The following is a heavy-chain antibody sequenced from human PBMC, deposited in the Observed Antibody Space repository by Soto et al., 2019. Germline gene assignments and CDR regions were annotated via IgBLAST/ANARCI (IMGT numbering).Heavy chain of an antibody. CDR2: ISSSSSTI. V-gene: IGHV3-48*02. J-gene: IGHJ4*02. CDR3: ARAVAGLIAAAFFDY. CDR1: GFTFSSYS. Sequence: PVGSLRLSCAASGFTFSSYSMNWVRQAPGKGLEWVSYISSSSSTIYYADSVKGRFTISRDNAKNSLYLQMNSLRDEDTAVYYCARAVAGLIAAAFFDYWGQGTLVTVSS. D-gene: IGHD6-13*01.